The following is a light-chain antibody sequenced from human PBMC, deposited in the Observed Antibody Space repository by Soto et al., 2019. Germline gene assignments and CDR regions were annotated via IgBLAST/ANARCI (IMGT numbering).Light chain of an antibody. V-gene: IGLV8-61*01. CDR1: SGSVSTSNY. CDR3: VLFMSSGISV. Sequence: QTVVTQEPSFSVSPGGTVTLTCGFSSGSVSTSNYPSWYQQTPGQAPRTLIYNTYSRSSGVPDRFSGSILGNKAALTISGAQADDESDYYCVLFMSSGISVFGGGTQLTVL. CDR2: NTY. J-gene: IGLJ3*02.